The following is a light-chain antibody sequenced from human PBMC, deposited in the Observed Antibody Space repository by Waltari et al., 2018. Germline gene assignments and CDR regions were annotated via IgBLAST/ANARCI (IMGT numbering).Light chain of an antibody. CDR3: QQYNTYSS. Sequence: DLQMTQSPSTLSASVGDTITITCRARQSISNYLAWYQQKPGKAPKPLIYKASSSGSGVPSRFSGSGSGTEFTLTISSLQPDDFATYYCQQYNTYSSFGQGTKLEIK. J-gene: IGKJ2*03. V-gene: IGKV1-5*03. CDR1: QSISNY. CDR2: KAS.